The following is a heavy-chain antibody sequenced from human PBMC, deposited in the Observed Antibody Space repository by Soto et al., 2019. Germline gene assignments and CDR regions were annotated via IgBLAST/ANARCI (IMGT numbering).Heavy chain of an antibody. D-gene: IGHD3-3*01. CDR1: GGSISSGGYS. J-gene: IGHJ6*02. CDR2: IYHSGST. CDR3: ARGYDFWSGYYISDYGMDV. Sequence: SETLSLTCAVSGGSISSGGYSWSWIRQPPGKGLEWIGYIYHSGSTYYNPSLKSRVTISVDRSKNQFSLKLSSVTAADTAVYYCARGYDFWSGYYISDYGMDVWGQGTTVTVS. V-gene: IGHV4-30-2*01.